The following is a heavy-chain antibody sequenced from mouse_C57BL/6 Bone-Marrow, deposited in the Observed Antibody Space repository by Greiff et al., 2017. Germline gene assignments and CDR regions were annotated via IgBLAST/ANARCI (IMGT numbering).Heavy chain of an antibody. D-gene: IGHD1-1*01. CDR3: ARTGVGPYYYAMDY. CDR1: GYTFTSYW. J-gene: IGHJ4*01. Sequence: QVQLQQPGAELVMPGASVKLSCKASGYTFTSYWMRWVKQRPGQGLEWIGEIDPSDSYTNYNQKFKGKSTLTGDKSSSTAYMQLSSLTSEDSAVYYGARTGVGPYYYAMDYWGQGTSVTVSS. CDR2: IDPSDSYT. V-gene: IGHV1-69*01.